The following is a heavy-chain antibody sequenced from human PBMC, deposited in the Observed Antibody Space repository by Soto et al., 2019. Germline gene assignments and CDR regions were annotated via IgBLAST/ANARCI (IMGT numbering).Heavy chain of an antibody. Sequence: PGGSLRLSCAASGFTFSSYWMHWVRQAPGKGLVWVSRINSDGSSTSYADSVKGRFTISRDNAKNTLYLQMNSLRAEGTAVYYCAIDSIYCSSTSCSNPASDYWGQGTLVTVSS. CDR1: GFTFSSYW. D-gene: IGHD2-2*01. J-gene: IGHJ4*02. CDR3: AIDSIYCSSTSCSNPASDY. CDR2: INSDGSST. V-gene: IGHV3-74*01.